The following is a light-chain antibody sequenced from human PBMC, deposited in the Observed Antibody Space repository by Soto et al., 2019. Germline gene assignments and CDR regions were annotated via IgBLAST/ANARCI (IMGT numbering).Light chain of an antibody. CDR2: GAS. CDR1: QSITNKY. CDR3: HQYLDSPNT. V-gene: IGKV3-20*01. J-gene: IGKJ2*01. Sequence: EIVLTQSPDTLSLSPGERATFSCRATQSITNKYVAWYQQKAGQAPRLLIYGASTRATGIPDRFRGSGSGTDFTLGITRLEPEDFAVYYCHQYLDSPNTFGQGTNLEIK.